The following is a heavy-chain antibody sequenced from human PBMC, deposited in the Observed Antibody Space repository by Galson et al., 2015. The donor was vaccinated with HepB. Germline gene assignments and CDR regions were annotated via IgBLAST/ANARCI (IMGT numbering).Heavy chain of an antibody. CDR1: GYTFTSYA. D-gene: IGHD3-10*01. V-gene: IGHV1-3*01. J-gene: IGHJ5*02. CDR3: ARALGGFGESWFDP. CDR2: INAGNGNT. Sequence: SVKVSCKASGYTFTSYAMHWVRQAPGQRLEWMGWINAGNGNTKYSQKFQGRVTITRDTSASTAYMELSSLRSEDTAVYYCARALGGFGESWFDPWGQGTLVTVSS.